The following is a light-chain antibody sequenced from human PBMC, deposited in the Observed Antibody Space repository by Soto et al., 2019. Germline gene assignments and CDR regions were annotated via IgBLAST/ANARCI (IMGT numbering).Light chain of an antibody. CDR1: HSFSSNF. J-gene: IGKJ1*01. Sequence: VLKHCTATLSLSPGASPTLPCMASHSFSSNFLAWYQQKPGQAPRLLIYGASSRATGIPDRFSGSGSGTDFTLTIIRLEPEDFAVYYCQQYGSSWWTFGQGTKVEIK. V-gene: IGKV3-20*01. CDR3: QQYGSSWWT. CDR2: GAS.